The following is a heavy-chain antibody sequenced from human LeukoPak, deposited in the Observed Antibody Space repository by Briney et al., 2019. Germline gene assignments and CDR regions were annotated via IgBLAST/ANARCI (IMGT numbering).Heavy chain of an antibody. V-gene: IGHV3-21*01. CDR1: GFIFSSYD. D-gene: IGHD3-10*01. CDR2: ISSSSSYI. CDR3: ASNGELLWFGELLPNYFDY. J-gene: IGHJ4*02. Sequence: PGGSLRLSCAASGFIFSSYDMSWVRQAPGKGLEWVSSISSSSSYIYYADSVKGRFTISRDNAKNSLYLQMNSLRAEDTAVYYCASNGELLWFGELLPNYFDYWGQGTLVTVSS.